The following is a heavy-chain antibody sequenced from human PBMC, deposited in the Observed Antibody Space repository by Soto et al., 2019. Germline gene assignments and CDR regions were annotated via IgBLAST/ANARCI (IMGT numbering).Heavy chain of an antibody. D-gene: IGHD3-3*01. V-gene: IGHV4-34*01. J-gene: IGHJ6*03. CDR1: GGSFSGYY. CDR2: INHSEST. CDR3: ARSNRCTVWSGYCNYYYYMDV. Sequence: TLSLTCAVYGGSFSGYYWSWIRQPPGKGLEWIGEINHSESTNYNPSLKSRVTISVDTSKNQFSLKLSSVTAADTAVYYCARSNRCTVWSGYCNYYYYMDVWGKGTTVTVSS.